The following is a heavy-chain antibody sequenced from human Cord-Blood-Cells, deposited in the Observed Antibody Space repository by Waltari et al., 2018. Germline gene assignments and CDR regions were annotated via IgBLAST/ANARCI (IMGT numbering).Heavy chain of an antibody. CDR3: AKDQGSSSGFDY. CDR1: GFTFSSYG. J-gene: IGHJ4*02. Sequence: QVQLVESGGGVVQPGRSLRLSCPASGFTFSSYGLHWARQAPGKGLEWVAVISYDGSNKYYADSVKGRFTISRDNSKNTLYLQMNSLRAEDTAVYYCAKDQGSSSGFDYWGQGTLVTVSS. CDR2: ISYDGSNK. V-gene: IGHV3-30*18. D-gene: IGHD6-6*01.